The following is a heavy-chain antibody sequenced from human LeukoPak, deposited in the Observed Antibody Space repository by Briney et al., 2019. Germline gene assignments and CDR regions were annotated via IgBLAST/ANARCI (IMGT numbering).Heavy chain of an antibody. Sequence: SQTLSLTCAVSGGSISSGSYSWSWIRQPPGKGLEWIGYIYPRGSTYYNPSLKSRVILSLDESANQFSLNLSSVTAADTAVYYCARFSPRAMGNYLDFWGQGTLVTVSS. CDR2: IYPRGST. J-gene: IGHJ4*02. CDR1: GGSISSGSYS. V-gene: IGHV4-30-2*01. CDR3: ARFSPRAMGNYLDF. D-gene: IGHD7-27*01.